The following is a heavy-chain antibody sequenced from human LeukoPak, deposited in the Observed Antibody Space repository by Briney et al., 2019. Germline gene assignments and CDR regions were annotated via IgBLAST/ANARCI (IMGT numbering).Heavy chain of an antibody. J-gene: IGHJ4*02. D-gene: IGHD5-18*01. CDR2: ISPNSGGT. CDR3: AREDIFFGGYSYGPQEGDY. V-gene: IGHV1-2*02. Sequence: ASVKVSCKASGYTFTGYYMHWVRQAPGQGLEWMGWISPNSGGTNYAQKFQGRVTMTRDTSISTAYMELSRLRSDDTAVYYCAREDIFFGGYSYGPQEGDYWGQGTLVTVSS. CDR1: GYTFTGYY.